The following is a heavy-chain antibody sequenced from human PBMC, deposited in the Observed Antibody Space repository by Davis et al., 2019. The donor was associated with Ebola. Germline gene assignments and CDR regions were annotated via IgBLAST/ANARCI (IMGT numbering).Heavy chain of an antibody. CDR2: ISSSSSYI. V-gene: IGHV3-21*01. Sequence: GGSLRLSCAASGFTFSSYSMNWVRQAPGKGLEWVSSISSSSSYIYYADSVKGRFTISRDNAKNSLYLQMNSLRAEDTAVYYCARGGYCSGGSCHNWFDPWGQGTLVTVSS. CDR3: ARGGYCSGGSCHNWFDP. J-gene: IGHJ5*02. CDR1: GFTFSSYS. D-gene: IGHD2-15*01.